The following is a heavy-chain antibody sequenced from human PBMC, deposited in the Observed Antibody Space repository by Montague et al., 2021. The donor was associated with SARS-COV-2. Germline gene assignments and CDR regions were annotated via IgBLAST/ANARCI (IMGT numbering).Heavy chain of an antibody. V-gene: IGHV3-74*01. Sequence: SLRLSCAASGFTFSSYWMHWVRQAPGKGLVWVPCINSDGSSTSYADSVKGRFTISRDNAKNTLYLQMNSLRAEDTAVYYCARDLDEDASDTWGQGTMVTVSS. J-gene: IGHJ3*02. CDR3: ARDLDEDASDT. CDR1: GFTFSSYW. CDR2: INSDGSST.